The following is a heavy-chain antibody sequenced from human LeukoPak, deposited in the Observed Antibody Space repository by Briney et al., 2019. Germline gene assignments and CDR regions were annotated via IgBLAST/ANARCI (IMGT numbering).Heavy chain of an antibody. Sequence: GGSLRLSCAASGFTFSSYEMNWVCQAPGKGLEWVSYISSSGSTIYYADSVKGRFTISRDNAKNSLYLQMNSLRAEDTAVYYCAREWNYDLWDYWGQGTLVTVSS. J-gene: IGHJ4*02. CDR1: GFTFSSYE. CDR3: AREWNYDLWDY. CDR2: ISSSGSTI. D-gene: IGHD3-3*01. V-gene: IGHV3-48*03.